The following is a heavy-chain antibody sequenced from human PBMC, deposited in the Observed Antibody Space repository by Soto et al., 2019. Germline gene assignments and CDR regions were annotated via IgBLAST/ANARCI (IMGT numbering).Heavy chain of an antibody. J-gene: IGHJ4*02. D-gene: IGHD6-13*01. CDR3: ARGGGSPYHNHEFDF. Sequence: PSETLSLTCTVSGGSISSGDYYWSWIRQPPGKGLEWIGYIYYSGSTYYNPSLKSRVTISVDTSKNQFSLKLNSVTAADTAVYYCARGGGSPYHNHEFDFWGQGTLVTVSS. V-gene: IGHV4-30-4*02. CDR2: IYYSGST. CDR1: GGSISSGDYY.